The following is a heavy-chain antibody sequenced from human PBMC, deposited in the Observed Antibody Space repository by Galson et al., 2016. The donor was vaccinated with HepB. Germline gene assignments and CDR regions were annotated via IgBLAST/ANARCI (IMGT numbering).Heavy chain of an antibody. D-gene: IGHD7-27*01. J-gene: IGHJ3*01. CDR2: VESKSDDGPT. CDR3: TVGIGDH. V-gene: IGHV3-15*04. CDR1: GFTFTNTW. Sequence: SLRLSCATSGFTFTNTWLSWVRQTPGKGLEWIGRVESKSDDGPTNYAARVKGRFTISRDDSRNTLFLQMDSLQVEDTAMYYCTVGIGDHWGHGTQVTVSP.